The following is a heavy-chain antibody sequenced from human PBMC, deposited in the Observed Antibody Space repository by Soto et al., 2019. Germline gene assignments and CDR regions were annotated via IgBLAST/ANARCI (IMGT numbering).Heavy chain of an antibody. CDR2: IYWDDDK. D-gene: IGHD2-21*02. CDR1: GLSLSTTGVG. CDR3: VQSRCGGDCLQSYSSHSYYGLDF. Sequence: QITLKESGPTLVKPTQTLTLTCTFSGLSLSTTGVGVGWIRQPPGKAVEWLALIYWDDDKRYSPSLKSRLTITKETSKNHVVLTMTSMDPVDTATYYCVQSRCGGDCLQSYSSHSYYGLDFWGQATTVTVSS. J-gene: IGHJ6*02. V-gene: IGHV2-5*02.